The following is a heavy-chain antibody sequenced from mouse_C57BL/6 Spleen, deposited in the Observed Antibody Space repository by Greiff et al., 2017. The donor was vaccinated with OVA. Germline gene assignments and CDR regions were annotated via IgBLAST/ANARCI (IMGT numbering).Heavy chain of an antibody. D-gene: IGHD2-3*01. J-gene: IGHJ2*01. V-gene: IGHV3-6*01. CDR3: ARGDGYLD. Sequence: ESGPGLVKPSQSLSLTCSVTGYSITSGYYWNWIRQFPGNKLEWMGYISYDGSNNYNPSLKNRISITRDTSKNQFFLKLNSVTTEDTAIYYCARGDGYLDWGQGTTLTVSS. CDR1: GYSITSGYY. CDR2: ISYDGSN.